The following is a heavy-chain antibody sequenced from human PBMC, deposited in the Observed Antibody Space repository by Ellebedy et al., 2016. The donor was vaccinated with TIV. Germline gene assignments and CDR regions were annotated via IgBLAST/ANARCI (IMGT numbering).Heavy chain of an antibody. CDR1: GFSFNNYW. V-gene: IGHV3-7*03. CDR2: IKQDGSEQ. J-gene: IGHJ4*02. D-gene: IGHD4-23*01. CDR3: VRGAGWVTDY. Sequence: GESLKISCAASGFSFNNYWMNWARQAPGKGLEWVANIKQDGSEQYYVDSVKGRFTISRDNAKNSLYLQMNSLRGEDTAMYYCVRGAGWVTDYWGQGALVIVSS.